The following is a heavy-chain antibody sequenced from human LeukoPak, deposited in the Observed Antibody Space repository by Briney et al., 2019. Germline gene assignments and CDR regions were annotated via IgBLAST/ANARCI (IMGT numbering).Heavy chain of an antibody. D-gene: IGHD5-12*01. Sequence: GGSLRLSCAASGFTFSDYYMSWIRQAPGEGLEWVSYISSSGSTIYYADSVKGRFTISRDNAKNSLYLQMNSLRAEDTAVYYCARELVVATTNFDYWGQGTLVTVSS. CDR2: ISSSGSTI. J-gene: IGHJ4*02. CDR1: GFTFSDYY. V-gene: IGHV3-11*01. CDR3: ARELVVATTNFDY.